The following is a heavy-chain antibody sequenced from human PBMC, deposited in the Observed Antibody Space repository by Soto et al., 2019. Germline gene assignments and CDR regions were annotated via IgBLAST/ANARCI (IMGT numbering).Heavy chain of an antibody. CDR1: GFTFSSYA. Sequence: SGGSLRLSCAASGFTFSSYAMSWARQAPGKGLEWVSAISGSGGSTYYADSVKGRFTISRDNSKNTLYLQMNSLRAEDTAVYYCAKDIFHEYSSGWYGSWGYYFDYWGQGTLVTVSS. V-gene: IGHV3-23*01. CDR2: ISGSGGST. D-gene: IGHD6-19*01. CDR3: AKDIFHEYSSGWYGSWGYYFDY. J-gene: IGHJ4*02.